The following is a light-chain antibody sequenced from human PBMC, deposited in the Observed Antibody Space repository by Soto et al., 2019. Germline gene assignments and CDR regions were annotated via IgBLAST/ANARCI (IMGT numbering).Light chain of an antibody. CDR3: QHTYSNPRT. V-gene: IGKV1-39*01. CDR1: QSISIY. Sequence: DIQMTQSPSSLSASVGDRVTITCRTSQSISIYLNWYQQIPGKVPKLLIYASSNLHSGVPSRFSGSASGTDFTLTISSLQPEDSATYYCQHTYSNPRTFGQGTKVEIK. J-gene: IGKJ1*01. CDR2: ASS.